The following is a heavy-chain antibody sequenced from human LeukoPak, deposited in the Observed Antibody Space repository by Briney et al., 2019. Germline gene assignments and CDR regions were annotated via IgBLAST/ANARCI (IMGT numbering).Heavy chain of an antibody. V-gene: IGHV5-51*01. J-gene: IGHJ4*02. CDR3: ARVASAVAATGYFDY. D-gene: IGHD6-19*01. CDR1: GYNFTSYW. Sequence: GESLKISCKGSGYNFTSYWIGWVRQMPGKGLEWMGIIYPGDSDTRYSPSFQGQVTISADKSISTAYLQWSSLKASDTAMYYCARVASAVAATGYFDYWGQGTLVTVSS. CDR2: IYPGDSDT.